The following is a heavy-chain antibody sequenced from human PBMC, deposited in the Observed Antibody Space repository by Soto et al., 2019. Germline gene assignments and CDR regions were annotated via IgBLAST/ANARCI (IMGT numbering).Heavy chain of an antibody. Sequence: GGSLRLSCAASGFTFSSYAMSWVRQAPGKGLEWVSAISGSGGSTYYVDSVKGRFTISRDNSKNTLYLQMNSLRAEDTAVYYCAKDLRPDYYDSSGYYVDWGQGTLVTVSS. CDR3: AKDLRPDYYDSSGYYVD. CDR2: ISGSGGST. D-gene: IGHD3-22*01. J-gene: IGHJ4*02. V-gene: IGHV3-23*01. CDR1: GFTFSSYA.